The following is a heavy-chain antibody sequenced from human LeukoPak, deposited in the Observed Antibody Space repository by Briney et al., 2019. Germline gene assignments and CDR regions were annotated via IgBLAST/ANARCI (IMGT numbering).Heavy chain of an antibody. V-gene: IGHV3-30*04. CDR1: GFTFSSYA. CDR3: ARDDAVTTSSPFDY. D-gene: IGHD4-17*01. CDR2: ISFDGNNK. Sequence: GGSLRLSCAASGFTFSSYAMHWVRQAPGKGLEWVADISFDGNNKYYADSVKGRFTISRDNSKNTLFLQMNSLRAEDTAVYYCARDDAVTTSSPFDYWGQGTLVTVSS. J-gene: IGHJ4*02.